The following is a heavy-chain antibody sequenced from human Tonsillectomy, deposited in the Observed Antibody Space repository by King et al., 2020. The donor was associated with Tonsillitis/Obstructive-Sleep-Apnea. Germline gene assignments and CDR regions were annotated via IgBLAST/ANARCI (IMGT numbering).Heavy chain of an antibody. CDR1: GFTFSSYW. J-gene: IGHJ4*02. V-gene: IGHV3-74*01. CDR2: INSDGSST. D-gene: IGHD3-3*01. Sequence: VQLVESGGGLVQPGGSLRLSCAASGFTFSSYWRHWVRQAPGKGLVWVSRINSDGSSTSYADSVKGRFTISRDNAKNTLYLQMNSLRAEDTAVYFCAREPLSGYYSVDHWGQGTLVTVSS. CDR3: AREPLSGYYSVDH.